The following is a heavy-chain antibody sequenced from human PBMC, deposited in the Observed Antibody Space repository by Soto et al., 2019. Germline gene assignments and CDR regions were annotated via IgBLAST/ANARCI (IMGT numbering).Heavy chain of an antibody. V-gene: IGHV3-30*18. CDR2: ISYDGSNK. J-gene: IGHJ4*02. CDR1: GLTFSRHG. CDR3: AKERMEQFQMLPFFDY. Sequence: VGSLRLSCAASGLTFSRHGMHWVRQSPGKGLEWVAVISYDGSNKYYADSVRGRFTISRDNSKNTLYLQMNSLRAEDTAVYYCAKERMEQFQMLPFFDYWGQETLVTVSS. D-gene: IGHD6-19*01.